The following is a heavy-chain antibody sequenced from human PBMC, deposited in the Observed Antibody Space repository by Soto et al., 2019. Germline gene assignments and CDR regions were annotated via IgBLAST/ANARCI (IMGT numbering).Heavy chain of an antibody. Sequence: PSETLSLTCTVSGGSISSYYWSWIRQPPGKGLEWIGYIYYSGSTNYNPSLKSRVTISVDTSKNQFSLKLSSVTAADTAVYYCARAAAVVGKIDYWGQGTLVTVSS. CDR3: ARAAAVVGKIDY. CDR1: GGSISSYY. CDR2: IYYSGST. J-gene: IGHJ4*02. D-gene: IGHD6-19*01. V-gene: IGHV4-59*01.